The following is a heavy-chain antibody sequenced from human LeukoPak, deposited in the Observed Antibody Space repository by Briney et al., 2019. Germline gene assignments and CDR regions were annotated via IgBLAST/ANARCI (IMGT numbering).Heavy chain of an antibody. CDR1: GGTFSSYA. CDR3: ARVPVYYYDSSGYYWGDY. Sequence: GASVKVSCKASGGTFSSYAISWVRQAPGQGLEWMGGIIPIFGTANYAQKFQGRVTITADESTSTAYMELSSLRSEDTAVYYCARVPVYYYDSSGYYWGDYWGQGTLVTVSS. D-gene: IGHD3-22*01. J-gene: IGHJ4*02. V-gene: IGHV1-69*13. CDR2: IIPIFGTA.